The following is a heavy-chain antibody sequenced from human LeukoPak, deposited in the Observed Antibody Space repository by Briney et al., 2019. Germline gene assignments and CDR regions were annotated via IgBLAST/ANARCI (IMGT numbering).Heavy chain of an antibody. Sequence: SETLSLTCTVSGGSISSYYWSWIRQPAGKGLEWIGRIYTSGSTNYNPSLKSRVTMSVDTSKNQFSLKLSSVTAADTAVYYCARDLPSLSWYSYNWFDPWGQGTLVIVSS. CDR2: IYTSGST. CDR3: ARDLPSLSWYSYNWFDP. V-gene: IGHV4-4*07. J-gene: IGHJ5*02. CDR1: GGSISSYY. D-gene: IGHD6-13*01.